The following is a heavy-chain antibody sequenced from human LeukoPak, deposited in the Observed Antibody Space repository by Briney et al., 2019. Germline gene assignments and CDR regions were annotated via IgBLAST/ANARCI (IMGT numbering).Heavy chain of an antibody. CDR3: ARDVTYYYGSGSYSPFDY. D-gene: IGHD3-10*01. CDR1: GFTFSSHS. V-gene: IGHV3-21*01. J-gene: IGHJ4*02. Sequence: GGSLRLSCAASGFTFSSHSMNWVRQAPGKGLEWVSYIRSSSSYIYYADSVKGRFTISRDNAKNSLYLQMNSLRAEDTAVYYCARDVTYYYGSGSYSPFDYWGQGTLVTVSS. CDR2: IRSSSSYI.